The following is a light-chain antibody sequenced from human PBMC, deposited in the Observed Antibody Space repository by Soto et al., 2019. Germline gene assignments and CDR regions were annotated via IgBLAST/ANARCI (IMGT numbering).Light chain of an antibody. J-gene: IGLJ2*01. CDR3: SSYTSTTLV. V-gene: IGLV2-14*01. CDR2: EVS. Sequence: QSVLTQPASVSGSPGQSITISCTGTSSDVGGYDFVSWYQHHPGKVPKLMIFEVSKRPSGVSNRFSGSKSGNTASLTISGLQAEDEADYYCSSYTSTTLVFGGGTQLTVL. CDR1: SSDVGGYDF.